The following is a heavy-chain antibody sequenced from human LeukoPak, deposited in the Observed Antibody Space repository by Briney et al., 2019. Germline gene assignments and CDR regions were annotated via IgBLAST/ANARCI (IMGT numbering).Heavy chain of an antibody. CDR3: ARGFLVPGLSYYYYYYGMDV. Sequence: ASVKVSCKVSGYTLTELSMHWVRQAPGKGLEWMGGFDPEDGETIYAQKFQGRVTMTRNTSISTAYMELSSLRSEDTAVYYCARGFLVPGLSYYYYYYGMDVWGQGTTVTVSS. J-gene: IGHJ6*02. CDR1: GYTLTELS. V-gene: IGHV1-24*01. CDR2: FDPEDGET. D-gene: IGHD3-3*01.